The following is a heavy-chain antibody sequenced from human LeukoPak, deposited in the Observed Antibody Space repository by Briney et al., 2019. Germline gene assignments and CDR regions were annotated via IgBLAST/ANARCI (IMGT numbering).Heavy chain of an antibody. D-gene: IGHD1-26*01. V-gene: IGHV1-2*02. CDR1: GYTFTGYY. CDR3: AICPVGATPVANDY. Sequence: ASVKVSCKASGYTFTGYYMHWVRQAPGQGLEWMGWINPNSGGTNYAQKFQGRVNMTRDTSISTAYMELSRLRSDDTAVYYCAICPVGATPVANDYWGQGTLVTVSS. CDR2: INPNSGGT. J-gene: IGHJ4*02.